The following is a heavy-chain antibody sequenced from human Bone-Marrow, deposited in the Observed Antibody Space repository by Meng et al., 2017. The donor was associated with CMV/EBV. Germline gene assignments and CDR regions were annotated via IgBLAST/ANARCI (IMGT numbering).Heavy chain of an antibody. Sequence: GESLKISCAASGFSFSTYAMHWVRQAPGKGLEWVALISYDGGNKYYADSVKGRFAISRDNSTNTMYLQMNSLRVEDTAVYYCAKVVLGDYYYYGMEVWGQGTTVTVSS. V-gene: IGHV3-30*09. D-gene: IGHD2-8*02. CDR1: GFSFSTYA. CDR2: ISYDGGNK. J-gene: IGHJ6*02. CDR3: AKVVLGDYYYYGMEV.